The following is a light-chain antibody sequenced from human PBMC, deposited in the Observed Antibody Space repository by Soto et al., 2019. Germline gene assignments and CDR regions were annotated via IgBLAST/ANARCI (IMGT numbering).Light chain of an antibody. CDR3: QQNNKWPPVT. J-gene: IGKJ4*01. V-gene: IGKV3-15*01. CDR1: QTISND. CDR2: GAF. Sequence: EVVMTQSPATVSVSPGEGVTLSCRASQTISNDLAWYQQKPGQAPRLLIYGAFTRATGVPARFSGGGSGTEFTLTISSLQSEDFAFYYCQQNNKWPPVTFGGGTKVDIK.